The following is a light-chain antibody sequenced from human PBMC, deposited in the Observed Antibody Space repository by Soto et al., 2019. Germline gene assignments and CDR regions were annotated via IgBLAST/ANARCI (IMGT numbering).Light chain of an antibody. V-gene: IGKV1-5*01. J-gene: IGKJ1*01. CDR3: QHYGGMWA. CDR1: QSIGRF. CDR2: DAS. Sequence: DIQMTQSPSTLSASVGDRVTITCRASQSIGRFLAWYQHQPGKAPKLLIYDASTLESGVPSRLSGSGSGTEFIITIKSLQPEDFATYCCQHYGGMWAFGQGTKVDIK.